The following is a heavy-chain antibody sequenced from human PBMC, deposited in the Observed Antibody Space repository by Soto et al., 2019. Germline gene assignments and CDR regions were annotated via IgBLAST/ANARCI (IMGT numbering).Heavy chain of an antibody. D-gene: IGHD3-10*01. CDR1: GFTFSSYA. Sequence: GGSLRLSCAASGFTFSSYAMSWVRQAPGKGLEWVSAISGSGGSTYYADSVKGRFTISRDNSKNTLYLQMNSLRAEDTAVYYCAKVKYYYGSGSFPSMDVWGKGTTVTVSS. CDR2: ISGSGGST. V-gene: IGHV3-23*01. J-gene: IGHJ6*03. CDR3: AKVKYYYGSGSFPSMDV.